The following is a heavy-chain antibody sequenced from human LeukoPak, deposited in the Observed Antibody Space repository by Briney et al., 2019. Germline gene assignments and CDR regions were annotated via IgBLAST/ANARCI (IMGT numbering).Heavy chain of an antibody. CDR2: IYPSGST. CDR3: ARVGYDSSGYYYGAPRYMDV. Sequence: SETLSLTCTVSGGSISSYYWSWIRQPPGKGLEWIGYIYPSGSTNYNPSLKSRVTISIGTSKNQFSLKLTSVTAADTAVYYCARVGYDSSGYYYGAPRYMDVWGKGTTVTVSS. D-gene: IGHD3-22*01. V-gene: IGHV4-4*09. CDR1: GGSISSYY. J-gene: IGHJ6*03.